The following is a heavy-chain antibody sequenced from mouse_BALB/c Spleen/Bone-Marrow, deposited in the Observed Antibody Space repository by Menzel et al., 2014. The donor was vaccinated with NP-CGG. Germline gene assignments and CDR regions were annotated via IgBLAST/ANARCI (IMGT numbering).Heavy chain of an antibody. J-gene: IGHJ2*01. CDR1: GYTFTSYW. CDR2: INPSNGRT. V-gene: IGHV1S81*02. Sequence: QVQLQQSGAELVKPGASVKLSRKASGYTFTSYWMHWVKQRPGQGLEWIGEINPSNGRTNYNEKFKSKATLTVDKSSSTAYMQLSSLTSEDSAVYYCARGTFDYWGQGTTLTVSS. CDR3: ARGTFDY.